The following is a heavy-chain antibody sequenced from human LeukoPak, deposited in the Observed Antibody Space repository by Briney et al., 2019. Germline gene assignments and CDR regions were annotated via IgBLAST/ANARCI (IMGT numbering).Heavy chain of an antibody. CDR2: IIPIFGTA. V-gene: IGHV1-69*13. CDR3: AREGIHKFFRYYYMDV. Sequence: ASVKVSCKASGGTFSSYAISWVRQAPGQGLEWMGGIIPIFGTANYAQKFQGRVTITADESTSTAYMELSSLRSDDTAVYYCAREGIHKFFRYYYMDVWGKGTTVTISS. J-gene: IGHJ6*03. CDR1: GGTFSSYA. D-gene: IGHD5-18*01.